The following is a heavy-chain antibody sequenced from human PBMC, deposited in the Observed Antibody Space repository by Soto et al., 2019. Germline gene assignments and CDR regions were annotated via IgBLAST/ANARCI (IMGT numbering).Heavy chain of an antibody. J-gene: IGHJ4*02. CDR3: ARDGDGGWGN. Sequence: EVQLVESGGGLIQPGGSLRLSCAASGLSVRSSYMSWVRQAPGKGLEWIAYISGGGETFYSDSVKGRFTISRDNSKNTLLLQMNGVRVEDTAVYYCARDGDGGWGNWGQGAQVTVSS. V-gene: IGHV3-53*01. CDR2: ISGGGET. CDR1: GLSVRSSY. D-gene: IGHD7-27*01.